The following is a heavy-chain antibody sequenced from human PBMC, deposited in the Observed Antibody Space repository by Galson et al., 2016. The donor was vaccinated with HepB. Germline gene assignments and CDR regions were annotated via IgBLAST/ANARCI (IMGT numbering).Heavy chain of an antibody. CDR1: GFTFSSYW. Sequence: SLRLSCAGSGFTFSSYWMTWVRQAPGKGLEWVANIRPDGSEKYYVDSVKGRFTISRDNAKNSLYLQMNSLGAEDTAVYYCAGWVGRDGWGQGPLVTV. V-gene: IGHV3-7*01. D-gene: IGHD5-24*01. CDR3: AGWVGRDG. J-gene: IGHJ4*02. CDR2: IRPDGSEK.